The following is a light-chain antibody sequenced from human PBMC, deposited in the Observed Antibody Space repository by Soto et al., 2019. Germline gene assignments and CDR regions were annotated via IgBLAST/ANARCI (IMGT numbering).Light chain of an antibody. J-gene: IGLJ1*01. V-gene: IGLV2-14*01. CDR2: DVS. CDR3: SSYTSSSTLRV. CDR1: SSDVGGYDY. Sequence: QSVLTQPASVSGSPGQSITISCTGTSSDVGGYDYVSWYQQHPGKAPKLMIYDVSYRPSGISTRFSASKSGNTASLTISGLQAEDEADYYCSSYTSSSTLRVFGTGTKLTVL.